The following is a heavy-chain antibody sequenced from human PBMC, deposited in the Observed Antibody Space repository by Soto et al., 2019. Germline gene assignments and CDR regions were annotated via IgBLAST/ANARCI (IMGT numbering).Heavy chain of an antibody. CDR2: INPETGGT. CDR3: ARERYQVISDGMDV. CDR1: GYTFTGYY. D-gene: IGHD2-2*01. V-gene: IGHV1-2*02. J-gene: IGHJ6*02. Sequence: ASVKVSCKASGYTFTGYYVHWVREAPGQGLEWMGWINPETGGTSYAQKFQGRVTLSRDTSINTAYLELSRLRFDDAAVYFCARERYQVISDGMDVWGQGTTVTVSS.